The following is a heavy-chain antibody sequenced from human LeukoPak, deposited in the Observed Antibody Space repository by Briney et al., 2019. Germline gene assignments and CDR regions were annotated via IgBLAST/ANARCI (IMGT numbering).Heavy chain of an antibody. D-gene: IGHD6-13*01. Sequence: GGSLRLSCAASGFTFSSYAMSWVRQAPGEGLEWVSAISGSGGSTYYADSVKGRFTISRDNSKNTLYLQMNSLRAEDTAVYYCAKDIYRSSSWFTEDDRGYWGQGTLVTVSS. CDR2: ISGSGGST. CDR3: AKDIYRSSSWFTEDDRGY. CDR1: GFTFSSYA. V-gene: IGHV3-23*01. J-gene: IGHJ4*02.